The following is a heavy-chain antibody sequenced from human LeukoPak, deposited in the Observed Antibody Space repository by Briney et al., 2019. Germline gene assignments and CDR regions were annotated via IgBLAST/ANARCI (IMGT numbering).Heavy chain of an antibody. CDR2: INHSGST. V-gene: IGHV4-39*07. Sequence: SETLSLTCTVSGGSISSGGYYWSWIRQPPGKGLEWIGEINHSGSTNYNPSLKSRVTISVDTSKNQFSLKLSSVTAADTAVYYCASLWFGESYGEDYWGQGTLVTVSS. CDR1: GGSISSGGYY. CDR3: ASLWFGESYGEDY. J-gene: IGHJ4*02. D-gene: IGHD3-10*01.